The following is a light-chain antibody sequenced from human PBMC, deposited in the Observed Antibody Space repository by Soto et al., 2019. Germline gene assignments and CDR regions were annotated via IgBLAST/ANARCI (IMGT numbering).Light chain of an antibody. Sequence: QSVLTQPPSASGTPGQRVTISCSGSSSNIGSNTVNWYQQLPGTAPKLLISSNNQRPSGVPDRFSGSKSGTSASLAISGFQSEDEADYYCAAWDDSLNGLVFGGGTKLTVL. CDR3: AAWDDSLNGLV. J-gene: IGLJ2*01. CDR2: SNN. CDR1: SSNIGSNT. V-gene: IGLV1-44*01.